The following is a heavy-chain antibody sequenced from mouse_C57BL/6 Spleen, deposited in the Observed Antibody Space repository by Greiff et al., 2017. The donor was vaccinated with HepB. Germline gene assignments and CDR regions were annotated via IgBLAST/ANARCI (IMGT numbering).Heavy chain of an antibody. CDR3: ASPMVTTPYYAMDY. D-gene: IGHD2-2*01. V-gene: IGHV2-3*01. J-gene: IGHJ4*01. CDR2: IWGDGST. CDR1: GFSLTSYG. Sequence: VKLMESGPGLVAPSQSLSITCTVSGFSLTSYGVSWVRQPPGKGLEWLGVIWGDGSTNYHSAPISRLSISKDNSKSQVFLKLNSLQTDDTATYYCASPMVTTPYYAMDYWGQGTSVTVSS.